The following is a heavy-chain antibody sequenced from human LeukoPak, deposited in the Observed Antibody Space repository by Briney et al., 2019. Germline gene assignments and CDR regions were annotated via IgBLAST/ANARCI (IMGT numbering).Heavy chain of an antibody. V-gene: IGHV3-21*01. Sequence: GGSLRLSCAASGFTFSSYMMNWVRQAPGKGLEWVSSINSGSTYTYYTESVKGRFTVSRDNAKNSLFLQMNSLRAEDTAIYYCARSLTTLTYEGYWGQGTLVTASS. J-gene: IGHJ4*02. CDR2: INSGSTYT. CDR1: GFTFSSYM. CDR3: ARSLTTLTYEGY. D-gene: IGHD1-1*01.